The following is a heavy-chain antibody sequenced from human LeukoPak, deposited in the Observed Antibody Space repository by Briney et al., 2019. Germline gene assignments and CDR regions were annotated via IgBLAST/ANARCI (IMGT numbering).Heavy chain of an antibody. V-gene: IGHV3-23*01. CDR2: IGGSGGDT. Sequence: GGSLRLSCAASGFTFSSYTMSWVRQAPGKGLEWVSAIGGSGGDTYYADSVKGRFTISRDNSKNTLYLQMNSLRAEDTAVYYCAREFGTYLFDYWGQGTLVTVSS. D-gene: IGHD2/OR15-2a*01. CDR3: AREFGTYLFDY. CDR1: GFTFSSYT. J-gene: IGHJ4*02.